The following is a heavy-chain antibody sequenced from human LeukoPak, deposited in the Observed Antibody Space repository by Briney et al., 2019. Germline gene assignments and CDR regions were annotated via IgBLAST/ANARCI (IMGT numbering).Heavy chain of an antibody. CDR2: ISYNGDR. V-gene: IGHV3-64*01. Sequence: GGSLRLSCAASGFTLSSYSMHWVRQAPGKGLEFVSAISYNGDRYYANSVKGRFTISRDNAKNSLYLQMNSLRAEDTAVYYCARDSGNYLDAFDIWGQGTMVTVSS. J-gene: IGHJ3*02. CDR3: ARDSGNYLDAFDI. D-gene: IGHD1-7*01. CDR1: GFTLSSYS.